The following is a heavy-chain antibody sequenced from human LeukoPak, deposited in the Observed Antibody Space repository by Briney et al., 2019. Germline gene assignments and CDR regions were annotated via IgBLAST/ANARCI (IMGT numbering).Heavy chain of an antibody. CDR2: ISSSGSTI. Sequence: GGSLRPSCAASGFTFSSYEMNWVRQAPGKGLEWLSYISSSGSTIYYADSVKGRFTISRDNAKSSLYLQMNTLRAEDTAVYYCARAGHVITMIVVLDAFDIWGQGTMVTVSS. D-gene: IGHD3-22*01. V-gene: IGHV3-48*03. J-gene: IGHJ3*02. CDR3: ARAGHVITMIVVLDAFDI. CDR1: GFTFSSYE.